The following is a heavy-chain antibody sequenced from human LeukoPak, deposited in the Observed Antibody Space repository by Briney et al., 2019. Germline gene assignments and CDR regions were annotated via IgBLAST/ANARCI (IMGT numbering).Heavy chain of an antibody. J-gene: IGHJ4*02. CDR3: ARVPDYDVLTGYCDY. CDR1: GGSISSYY. Sequence: SETLSLTCTVSGGSISSYYWSWIRQPPGKGLEWIGYIYYSGSTNYNPSLKSRVTMSVDKAKNQISLSLTSVTAADTAVYYCARVPDYDVLTGYCDYWGQGTLVTVSS. D-gene: IGHD3-9*01. V-gene: IGHV4-59*01. CDR2: IYYSGST.